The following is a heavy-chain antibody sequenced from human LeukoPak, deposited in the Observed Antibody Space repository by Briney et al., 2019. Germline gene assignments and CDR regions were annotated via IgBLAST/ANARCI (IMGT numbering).Heavy chain of an antibody. CDR2: IYYSGST. CDR3: ARLGVRRGSGSFYSLHEPFDY. CDR1: GGSISSYY. J-gene: IGHJ4*02. D-gene: IGHD3-10*01. Sequence: SETLSLTCTVSGGSISSYYWSWLRQPPWKGLEWIGYIYYSGSTNYNPSLKSRVTVLVDTSKNQFSLKVSSVTAADTAVYYCARLGVRRGSGSFYSLHEPFDYWGQGTLVTVSS. V-gene: IGHV4-59*08.